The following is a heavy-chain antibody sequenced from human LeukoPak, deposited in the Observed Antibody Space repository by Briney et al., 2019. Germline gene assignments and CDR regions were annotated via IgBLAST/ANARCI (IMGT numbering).Heavy chain of an antibody. V-gene: IGHV3-30*18. J-gene: IGHJ4*02. CDR3: AKDQGQQLVPLDY. CDR1: GFTFSSYG. D-gene: IGHD6-13*01. CDR2: ISYDGSNK. Sequence: HSGGSLRLSCAASGFTFSSYGMHWVRQAPGKGLEWVAVISYDGSNKYYADSVKGRFTISRDNSKNTLYLQMNSLRAEDTAVYYCAKDQGQQLVPLDYWGQGTLVTVSS.